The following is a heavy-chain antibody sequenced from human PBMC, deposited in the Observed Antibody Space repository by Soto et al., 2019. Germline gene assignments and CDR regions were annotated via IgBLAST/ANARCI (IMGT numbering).Heavy chain of an antibody. V-gene: IGHV3-9*01. Sequence: GGSLRLSCAASGFTFDDYAMHWVRQAPGKGLEWVSGISWNSGSIGYADSVKGRFTISRDNAKNSLYLQMNSLRAEDTALYYCAKDLDCSSTSCYIKGWTRRKRNYYYYGMDVWGQGTTVTVSS. CDR3: AKDLDCSSTSCYIKGWTRRKRNYYYYGMDV. D-gene: IGHD2-2*02. J-gene: IGHJ6*02. CDR1: GFTFDDYA. CDR2: ISWNSGSI.